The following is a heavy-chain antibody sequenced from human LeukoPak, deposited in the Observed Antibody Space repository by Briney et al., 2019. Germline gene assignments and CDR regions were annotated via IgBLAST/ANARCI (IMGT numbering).Heavy chain of an antibody. D-gene: IGHD1-26*01. CDR2: ISGSGGST. V-gene: IGHV3-23*01. Sequence: SGGSLRLSCAASGFPFSAYGMNWVRQAPGKGLEWVSAISGSGGSTYYADSVKGRFTISRDNSKNTLYLQMNSLRAEDTAVYYCAKDRAVGARSSYFDYWGQGTLVTVSS. CDR1: GFPFSAYG. CDR3: AKDRAVGARSSYFDY. J-gene: IGHJ4*02.